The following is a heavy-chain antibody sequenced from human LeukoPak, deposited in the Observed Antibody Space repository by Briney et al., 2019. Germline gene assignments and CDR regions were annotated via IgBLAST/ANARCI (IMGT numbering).Heavy chain of an antibody. D-gene: IGHD3-22*01. CDR1: GFTFSSYA. CDR2: ISYDGSNK. V-gene: IGHV3-30-3*01. Sequence: GGSLRLSCAASGFTFSSYAMHWVRQAPGKGLEWVAVISYDGSNKYYADSVKGRFTISRDNSKNTLYLQMNSLRAEDTAVYYCARDPDCYDSSGYPYYFDYWGQGTLVTVSS. J-gene: IGHJ4*02. CDR3: ARDPDCYDSSGYPYYFDY.